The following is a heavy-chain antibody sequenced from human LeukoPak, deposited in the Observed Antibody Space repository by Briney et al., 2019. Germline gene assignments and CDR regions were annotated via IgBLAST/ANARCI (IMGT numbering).Heavy chain of an antibody. CDR1: GGSISSYY. D-gene: IGHD3-10*01. Sequence: SETLSLTCTVSGGSISSYYWSWIRQPPGKGLEWIGYIYYSGSTNYNPSLKSRVTISVDTSKNQFSLKLSSVTAADTAVYYCARVDVTMVRGVILWGQGTLVTVSS. CDR2: IYYSGST. V-gene: IGHV4-59*01. CDR3: ARVDVTMVRGVIL. J-gene: IGHJ4*02.